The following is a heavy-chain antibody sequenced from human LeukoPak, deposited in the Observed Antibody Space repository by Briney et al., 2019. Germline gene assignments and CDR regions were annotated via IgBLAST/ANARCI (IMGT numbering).Heavy chain of an antibody. CDR1: GYTFTGYY. D-gene: IGHD3-9*01. CDR2: INPNSGGT. Sequence: ASVKVSCKASGYTFTGYYMHWVRQAPGQGLEWMGWINPNSGGTNYAQKFQGWVTMTRDTSISTAYMELSRLRSDDTAVYYCARGVRYFDWPNWYFDLWGRGTLVTVSS. J-gene: IGHJ2*01. CDR3: ARGVRYFDWPNWYFDL. V-gene: IGHV1-2*04.